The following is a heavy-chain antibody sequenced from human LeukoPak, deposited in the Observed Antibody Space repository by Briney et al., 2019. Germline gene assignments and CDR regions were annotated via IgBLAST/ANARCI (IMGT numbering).Heavy chain of an antibody. CDR1: GFTFSSYS. Sequence: PGGSLRLSCIASGFTFSSYSINWVRQAPGKGLEWVSSISSSSSYIYYADSVKGRFTISRDNAKNALYLQMNSLRAEDTAVYYCARGSRDDYSNPPFDYWGRGTLVTVSS. J-gene: IGHJ4*02. D-gene: IGHD4-11*01. V-gene: IGHV3-21*01. CDR3: ARGSRDDYSNPPFDY. CDR2: ISSSSSYI.